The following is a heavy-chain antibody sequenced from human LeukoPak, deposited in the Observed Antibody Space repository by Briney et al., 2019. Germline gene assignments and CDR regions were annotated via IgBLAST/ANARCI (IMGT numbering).Heavy chain of an antibody. CDR2: ISNNGGYT. D-gene: IGHD4-11*01. CDR1: GFTFSSSA. CDR3: ARDSTTVTTGDYYGMDV. J-gene: IGHJ6*02. V-gene: IGHV3-23*01. Sequence: GGSLRLSCAASGFTFSSSAMSWVRQAPGKGLEWVSAISNNGGYTYYADSVQGRFTISRDNSKSTLCLQMNSLRAEDTAVYYCARDSTTVTTGDYYGMDVWGQGTTVTVSS.